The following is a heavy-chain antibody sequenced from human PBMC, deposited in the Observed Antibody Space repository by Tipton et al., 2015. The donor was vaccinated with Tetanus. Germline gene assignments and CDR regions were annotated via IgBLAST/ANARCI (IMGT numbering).Heavy chain of an antibody. CDR2: IYQTDST. CDR3: ARVSRRNFYFDY. CDR1: GGLITTGGYS. Sequence: TLSLTCALSGGLITTGGYSWGWIRQTPGQGLEWIGYIYQTDSTYYNPSLRSRLTISISRSKNQFSLKLTSVTVADSAVYFCARVSRRNFYFDYWGPGAQVTVSS. V-gene: IGHV4-30-2*01. D-gene: IGHD2/OR15-2a*01. J-gene: IGHJ4*02.